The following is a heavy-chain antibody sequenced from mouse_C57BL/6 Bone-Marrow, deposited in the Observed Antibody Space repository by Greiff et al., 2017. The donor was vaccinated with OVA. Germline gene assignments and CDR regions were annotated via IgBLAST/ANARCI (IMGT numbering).Heavy chain of an antibody. J-gene: IGHJ4*01. Sequence: QVQLQQPGAELVKPGASVKLSCKASGYTFTSYWMHWVKQRPGRGLEWIGRIDPNSGGTKYNEKFKSKATLTVDTSSSTAYMQLSSLTSEDSAVYYCARERLRRRYYYAMDYWGQGTSVTVSS. CDR2: IDPNSGGT. CDR3: ARERLRRRYYYAMDY. CDR1: GYTFTSYW. V-gene: IGHV1-62-3*01. D-gene: IGHD2-4*01.